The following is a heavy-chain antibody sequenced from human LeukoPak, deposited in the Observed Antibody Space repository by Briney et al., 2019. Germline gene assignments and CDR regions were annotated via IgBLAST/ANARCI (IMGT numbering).Heavy chain of an antibody. CDR2: IKEDGSEK. J-gene: IGHJ4*02. CDR1: GFTFSSYW. Sequence: GGSLRLSCAASGFTFSSYWMSWVRQAPGKGLEWVANIKEDGSEKNYVDSVKGRFTISRDNAKNSLYLQMNILRAEDTAVHYCARGGGRHVEYWGQGNLVTVSS. V-gene: IGHV3-7*05. D-gene: IGHD3-16*01. CDR3: ARGGGRHVEY.